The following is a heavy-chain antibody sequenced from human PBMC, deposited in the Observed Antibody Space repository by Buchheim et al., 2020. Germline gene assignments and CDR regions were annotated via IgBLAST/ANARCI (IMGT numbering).Heavy chain of an antibody. V-gene: IGHV1-18*01. CDR2: INGYNGNT. CDR1: GYSFTSYG. D-gene: IGHD6-6*01. Sequence: QVQLVQSGAEVKKAGASVKVSCKASGYSFTSYGITWVRQAPGQGLEWMGWINGYNGNTKYAQKLLDRVTMTTDTSTTTAYMELRSLRFYDTAVYYCARVKSSSSNWFDPWGQGTL. CDR3: ARVKSSSSNWFDP. J-gene: IGHJ5*02.